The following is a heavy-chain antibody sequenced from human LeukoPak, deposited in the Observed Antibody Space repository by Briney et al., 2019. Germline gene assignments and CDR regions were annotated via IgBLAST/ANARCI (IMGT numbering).Heavy chain of an antibody. CDR2: IYNTART. CDR1: GGSISSSYYY. J-gene: IGHJ4*02. V-gene: IGHV4-39*01. Sequence: SQTLYLTSTVSGGSISSSYYYWGYIRHPPGKRLVWFGSIYNTARTYYNSSLKSRVTMSVDTSKNQFSLKLRSVTAADTAMYYCARHWEQQPAPGDDCWGQGSLVTVSS. CDR3: ARHWEQQPAPGDDC. D-gene: IGHD6-13*01.